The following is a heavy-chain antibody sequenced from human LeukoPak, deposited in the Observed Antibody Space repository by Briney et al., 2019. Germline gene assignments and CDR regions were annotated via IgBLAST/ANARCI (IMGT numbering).Heavy chain of an antibody. CDR1: GGSISSGSYY. CDR3: ARSADQYYYYYYMDV. J-gene: IGHJ6*03. CDR2: IYTSGST. Sequence: SETLSLTCTVPGGSISSGSYYWSWIRQPAGKGLEWIGRIYTSGSTNYNPSLKSRVTISVDTSKNQFSLKLSSVTAADTAVYYCARSADQYYYYYYMDVWGKGTTVTISS. V-gene: IGHV4-61*02.